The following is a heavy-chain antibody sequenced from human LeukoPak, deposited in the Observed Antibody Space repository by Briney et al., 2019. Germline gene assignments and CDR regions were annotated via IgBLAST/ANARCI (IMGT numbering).Heavy chain of an antibody. J-gene: IGHJ4*02. CDR3: ARAAAGTAY. Sequence: GGSLRLSCEASGFTFSSFEMNWVRRAPGKGLEFVSYISGSATTIYYADSVKGRFTISRDNAKNSLYLQMNSLRAEDTAVYYCARAAAGTAYWGQRTLVTVSS. V-gene: IGHV3-48*03. CDR1: GFTFSSFE. CDR2: ISGSATTI. D-gene: IGHD6-13*01.